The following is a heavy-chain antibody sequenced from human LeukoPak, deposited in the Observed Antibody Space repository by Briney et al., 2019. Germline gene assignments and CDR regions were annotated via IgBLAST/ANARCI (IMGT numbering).Heavy chain of an antibody. D-gene: IGHD3-22*01. J-gene: IGHJ5*02. Sequence: PGRSLRLSCAASGXTFSSYDMHWVRQAPGKGLEWVAVISYDGSNKYYADSVKGRFTISRDNSKNTLYLQMNSLRAEDTAVYYCAKEGYDSSGYYYPWGQGTLVTVSS. V-gene: IGHV3-30*18. CDR1: GXTFSSYD. CDR3: AKEGYDSSGYYYP. CDR2: ISYDGSNK.